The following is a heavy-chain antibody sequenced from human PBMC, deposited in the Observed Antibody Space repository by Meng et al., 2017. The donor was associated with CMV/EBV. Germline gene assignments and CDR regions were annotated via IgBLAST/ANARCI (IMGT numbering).Heavy chain of an antibody. Sequence: GESLKISCAASGFTVSSNYMSWVRQAPGKGLEWVSVIYSGGSKYYADSVKGRFTISRDNSKNTLYLQMNSLRAEDTAVYYCARDGQGSYDFWSGYYKQYYGMDVWGQGTTVTVSS. CDR2: IYSGGSK. J-gene: IGHJ6*02. D-gene: IGHD3-3*01. CDR1: GFTVSSNY. CDR3: ARDGQGSYDFWSGYYKQYYGMDV. V-gene: IGHV3-53*01.